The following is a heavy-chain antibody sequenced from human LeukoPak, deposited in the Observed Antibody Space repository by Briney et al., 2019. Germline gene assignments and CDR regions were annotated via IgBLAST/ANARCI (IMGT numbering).Heavy chain of an antibody. CDR3: AKTYYDFWSGYYQGLIDAFDI. CDR1: GYTFTGYY. D-gene: IGHD3-3*01. V-gene: IGHV1-2*02. CDR2: INPNSGGT. J-gene: IGHJ3*02. Sequence: ASVKVSCKASGYTFTGYYMHWVRQAPGQGLEWMGWINPNSGGTNYAQKFQGRVTMTRDTSISTAYMELSRLRSDDTAVYYCAKTYYDFWSGYYQGLIDAFDIWGQGTMVTVSS.